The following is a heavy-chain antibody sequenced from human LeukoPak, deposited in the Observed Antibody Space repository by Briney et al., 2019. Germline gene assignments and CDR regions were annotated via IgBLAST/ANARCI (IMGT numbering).Heavy chain of an antibody. Sequence: SETLSLTCTVSGGSIRSYYWSWIRQPPGKGLEWIAYIYYSGSTNYNPSLKSRVTISVDTSKNQFSLKLSSVTAADTAVYYCARVRHSSGWYDYYYYMDVWGKGTTVTVSS. D-gene: IGHD6-19*01. V-gene: IGHV4-59*01. CDR2: IYYSGST. CDR1: GGSIRSYY. CDR3: ARVRHSSGWYDYYYYMDV. J-gene: IGHJ6*03.